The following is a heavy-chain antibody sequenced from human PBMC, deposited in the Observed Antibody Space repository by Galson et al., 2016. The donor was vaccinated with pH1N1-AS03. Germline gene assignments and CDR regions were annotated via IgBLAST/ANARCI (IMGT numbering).Heavy chain of an antibody. D-gene: IGHD4-17*01. V-gene: IGHV3-11*03. CDR1: GFSLSDYY. CDR2: ISFTSDYR. J-gene: IGHJ6*02. Sequence: SLRLSCAASGFSLSDYYMTWIRQAPGKGLEWVAYISFTSDYRHYADSVKGRFTISRDNAKDSLYLQMDSLRVEDTAVYSCARARGGEDSWSQDVWGQGTPVTVSS. CDR3: ARARGGEDSWSQDV.